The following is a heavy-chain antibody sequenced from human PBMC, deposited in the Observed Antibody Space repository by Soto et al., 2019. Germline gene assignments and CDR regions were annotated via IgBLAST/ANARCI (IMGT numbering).Heavy chain of an antibody. CDR3: AKDIRRYYGSGIIEFDP. CDR1: GFTFSSYA. J-gene: IGHJ5*02. Sequence: GGSLRLSCAASGFTFSSYAMSWVRQAPGKGLEWVSAISGSGGSTYYADSVKGRFTISRDNSKNTLYLQMNSLRAEDTAVYYCAKDIRRYYGSGIIEFDPWGQGTLVTVSS. D-gene: IGHD3-10*01. V-gene: IGHV3-23*01. CDR2: ISGSGGST.